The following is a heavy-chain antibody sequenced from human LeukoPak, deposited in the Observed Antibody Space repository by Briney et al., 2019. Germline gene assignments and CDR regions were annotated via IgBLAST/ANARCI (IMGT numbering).Heavy chain of an antibody. V-gene: IGHV3-20*04. D-gene: IGHD5-18*01. J-gene: IGHJ4*02. Sequence: GGSLRLSCAASGFTFDDYGMSWVRQVPGRGLEWICGINWNSGVTGYADSVKGRFNISRDNSKNSLYLQMNSLRSDDTAVYYCARVKTRTGIQLWLLGYWGQGTLVTVSS. CDR2: INWNSGVT. CDR1: GFTFDDYG. CDR3: ARVKTRTGIQLWLLGY.